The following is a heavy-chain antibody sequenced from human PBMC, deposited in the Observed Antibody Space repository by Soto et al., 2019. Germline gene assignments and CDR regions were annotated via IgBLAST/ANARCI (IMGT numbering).Heavy chain of an antibody. CDR1: GYSISSGYY. CDR3: ARVGDHFDY. Sequence: PSETLSLTCAVSGYSISSGYYWGWIRQPPGKGLEWIGSIYHSGGTYYNPSLKSRVTISVDTSKNQFSLKLSSVTAADAAVYYCARVGDHFDYWGRGTLVTVSS. V-gene: IGHV4-38-2*01. CDR2: IYHSGGT. D-gene: IGHD2-21*01. J-gene: IGHJ4*02.